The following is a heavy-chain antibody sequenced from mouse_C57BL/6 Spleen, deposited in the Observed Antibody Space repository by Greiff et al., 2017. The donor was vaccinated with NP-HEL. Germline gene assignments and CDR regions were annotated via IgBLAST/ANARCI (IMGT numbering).Heavy chain of an antibody. CDR2: IYPGSGST. Sequence: QVQLQQPGAELVKPGASVKMSCKASGYTFTSYWITWVKQRPGQGLEWIGDIYPGSGSTNYNEKFKSKATLTVDTSSSTAYMQLSSLTSEDAAVDYYAAESSCYLGYAMDYWGQGTSVTVSS. D-gene: IGHD3-2*02. CDR3: AAESSCYLGYAMDY. V-gene: IGHV1-55*01. J-gene: IGHJ4*01. CDR1: GYTFTSYW.